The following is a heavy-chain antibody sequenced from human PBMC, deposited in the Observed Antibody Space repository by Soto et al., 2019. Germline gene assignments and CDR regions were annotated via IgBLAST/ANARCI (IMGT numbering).Heavy chain of an antibody. CDR1: GFTFSSYS. V-gene: IGHV3-21*01. J-gene: IGHJ4*02. Sequence: GGSLRLSCAASGFTFSSYSMNWVRQAPGKGLEWVSSISSSSSYIYYADSVKGRFTISRDNAKNSLYLQMNSLRAEDTAVYYCARENNLEYCSSTSCSPYYFDYWGQGTLVTVSS. D-gene: IGHD2-2*01. CDR3: ARENNLEYCSSTSCSPYYFDY. CDR2: ISSSSSYI.